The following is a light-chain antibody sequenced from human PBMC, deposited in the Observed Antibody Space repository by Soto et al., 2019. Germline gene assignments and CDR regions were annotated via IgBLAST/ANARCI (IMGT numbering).Light chain of an antibody. V-gene: IGKV1-27*01. CDR2: GAT. CDR1: QGISDF. Sequence: DIQMTQSPSSLSASVGDRVTITCRASQGISDFLAWYQQKPGKAPQLLIYGATTLQSGVPSRFSGSGSGTDFTLNIASLQPEDVATYYCQKYNSDPLTFGGGTKVEIK. J-gene: IGKJ4*01. CDR3: QKYNSDPLT.